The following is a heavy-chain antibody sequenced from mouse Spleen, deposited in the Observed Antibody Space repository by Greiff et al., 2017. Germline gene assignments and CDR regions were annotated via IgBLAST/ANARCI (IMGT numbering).Heavy chain of an antibody. V-gene: IGHV1-54*01. D-gene: IGHD3-3*01. CDR3: ARTGTRGNYCDD. J-gene: IGHJ2*01. Sequence: QVQLQQSGAELVRPGTSVKVSCKASGYAFTNYLIEWVKQRPGQGLEWIGVINPGSGGTNYNEKFKGKATLTADKSSSTAYMQLSSLTSEDSAVYFCARTGTRGNYCDDWGQGTTLTVSS. CDR2: INPGSGGT. CDR1: GYAFTNYL.